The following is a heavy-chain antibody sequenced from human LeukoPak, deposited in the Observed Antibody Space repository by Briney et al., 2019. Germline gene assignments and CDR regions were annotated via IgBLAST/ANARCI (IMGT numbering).Heavy chain of an antibody. J-gene: IGHJ5*02. V-gene: IGHV4-59*08. CDR2: INYSGIT. D-gene: IGHD3-16*01. CDR3: ARHRPGERRFDP. Sequence: SEILSLTCIVSGDSISSDYLSWIRQPPGKGLEWIGYINYSGITNYNPSLKSRVTISVDTSKNQFSLKLSSVTAADTAVYYCARHRPGERRFDPWGQGTLVTVSS. CDR1: GDSISSDY.